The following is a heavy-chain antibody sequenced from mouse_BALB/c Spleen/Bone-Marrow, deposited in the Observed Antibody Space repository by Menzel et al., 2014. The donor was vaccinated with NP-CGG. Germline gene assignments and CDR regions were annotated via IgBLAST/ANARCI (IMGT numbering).Heavy chain of an antibody. Sequence: EVQRVESGGGLVQPGGSLKLSCAASGFDFSRYWMSWVRQAPGKGLEWIGEINPHGNTINYTPSLKDKFIISRDNAKNTLYLQMSKVRSEDTALYYCARLGYYGSFAYWGQGTLVTVSA. CDR3: ARLGYYGSFAY. D-gene: IGHD1-2*01. CDR1: GFDFSRYW. CDR2: INPHGNTI. J-gene: IGHJ3*01. V-gene: IGHV4-1*02.